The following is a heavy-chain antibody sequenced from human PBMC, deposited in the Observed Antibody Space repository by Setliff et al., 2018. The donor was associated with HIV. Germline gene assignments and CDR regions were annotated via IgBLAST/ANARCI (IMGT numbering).Heavy chain of an antibody. D-gene: IGHD4-17*01. J-gene: IGHJ4*02. CDR1: GGSFSGYY. CDR3: ARYDYGDFDY. Sequence: PSETLSLTCAVFGGSFSGYYWSWIRQPPGKGLEWIGEINHSGSTDYNPSLKSRVTISVDTSENQFSLNLSSVTAADTAVYYCARYDYGDFDYWGQGTPVTVSS. CDR2: INHSGST. V-gene: IGHV4-34*01.